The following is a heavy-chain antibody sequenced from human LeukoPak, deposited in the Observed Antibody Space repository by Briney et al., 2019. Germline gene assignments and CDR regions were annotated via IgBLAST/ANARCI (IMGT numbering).Heavy chain of an antibody. Sequence: GGSLRLSCAASGFTVSSNYMSWVRPAPGEGLEWVAVIYSGGSTYYADSVKGRFTISRDNSKNTLYLQMNSLRAEDTAVYYCARDWTYSNYEDYWGQGTLVTVSS. V-gene: IGHV3-66*01. CDR1: GFTVSSNY. CDR3: ARDWTYSNYEDY. CDR2: IYSGGST. J-gene: IGHJ4*02. D-gene: IGHD4-11*01.